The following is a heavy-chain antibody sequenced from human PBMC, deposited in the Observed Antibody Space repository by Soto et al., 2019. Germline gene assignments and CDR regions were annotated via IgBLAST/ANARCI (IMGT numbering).Heavy chain of an antibody. CDR3: TREGSAPYYHYGMDA. V-gene: IGHV1-18*01. CDR2: INTHNGNT. J-gene: IGHJ6*02. Sequence: ASVKVSCKASGYTFTTYGISWVRQAPGQGLEWLGWINTHNGNTNYAQNLQGRVIMTADTSTSTAYMELRSLRSDDTAIYYCTREGSAPYYHYGMDAWGQGTTVPVAS. D-gene: IGHD6-19*01. CDR1: GYTFTTYG.